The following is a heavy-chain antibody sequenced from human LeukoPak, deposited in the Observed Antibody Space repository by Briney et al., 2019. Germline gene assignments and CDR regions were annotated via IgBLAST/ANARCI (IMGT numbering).Heavy chain of an antibody. CDR2: INPNSGGT. Sequence: ASVKVSXKASGDTFTGYYMHWVRQAPGQGLEWMGWINPNSGGTNYAQKFQGRVTMTRDTSISTAYMELSRLRSDDTAVYYCARLPDIVVVPAAPYFDYWGQGTLVTVSS. V-gene: IGHV1-2*02. CDR1: GDTFTGYY. J-gene: IGHJ4*02. D-gene: IGHD2-2*01. CDR3: ARLPDIVVVPAAPYFDY.